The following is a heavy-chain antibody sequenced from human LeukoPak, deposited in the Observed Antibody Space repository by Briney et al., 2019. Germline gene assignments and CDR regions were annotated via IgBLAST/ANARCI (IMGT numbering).Heavy chain of an antibody. CDR3: AKDLRIVVVAASFDY. Sequence: QAGGSLRLSCAASGFTFSSYGMSWVRQAPGKGLEWVSAISGSGGSTYYADSVRGRFTISRDNSKNTLYLQMNSLRAEDTAVYYCAKDLRIVVVAASFDYWGQGTLVTVSS. V-gene: IGHV3-23*01. CDR2: ISGSGGST. CDR1: GFTFSSYG. D-gene: IGHD2-15*01. J-gene: IGHJ4*02.